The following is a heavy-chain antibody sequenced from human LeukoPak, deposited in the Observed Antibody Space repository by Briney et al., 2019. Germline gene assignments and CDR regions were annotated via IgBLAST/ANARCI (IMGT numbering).Heavy chain of an antibody. V-gene: IGHV1-46*01. J-gene: IGHJ6*02. CDR3: ASVYLHGMDV. Sequence: GASVKVSCKASGYSLTTYYMHRVRQAPGQGLEWMAIINPSGSSTNYAQKFQGRVTMTRDTPTNTVYMEMSSLRIEDTAAYYCASVYLHGMDVWGQGTTVTVSS. CDR2: INPSGSST. CDR1: GYSLTTYY. D-gene: IGHD1-14*01.